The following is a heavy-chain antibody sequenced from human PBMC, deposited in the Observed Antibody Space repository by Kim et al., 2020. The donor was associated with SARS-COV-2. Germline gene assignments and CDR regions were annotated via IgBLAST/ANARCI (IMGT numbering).Heavy chain of an antibody. CDR1: GDSISSGNYY. Sequence: SETLSLTCTVSGDSISSGNYYWSWIRQPPGQGLEWIGYIHYSGNTYYNPSLKSRFTISVDPPKNQLSLKLTSVTAADTAVYFCARASILYFGNHNWFDPWGQGTLVTVSS. D-gene: IGHD3-10*01. CDR2: IHYSGNT. V-gene: IGHV4-30-4*01. CDR3: ARASILYFGNHNWFDP. J-gene: IGHJ5*02.